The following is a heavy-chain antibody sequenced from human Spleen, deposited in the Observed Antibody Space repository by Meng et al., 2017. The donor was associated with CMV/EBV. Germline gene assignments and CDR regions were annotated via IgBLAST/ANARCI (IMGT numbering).Heavy chain of an antibody. CDR3: ARVTRSDWEYFDY. D-gene: IGHD3-9*01. J-gene: IGHJ4*02. CDR1: GFIFTNYG. Sequence: AASGFIFTNYGVHWVRQAPGKGLEWVALISYDGSTRYYADSVKGRFTISRDNSKNTVSLQMNSLRAEDTAVYYCARVTRSDWEYFDYWGQGTLVTVSS. V-gene: IGHV3-30*04. CDR2: ISYDGSTR.